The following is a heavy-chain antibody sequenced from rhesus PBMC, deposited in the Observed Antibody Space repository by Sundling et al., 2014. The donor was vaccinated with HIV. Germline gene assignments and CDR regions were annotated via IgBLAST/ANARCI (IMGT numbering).Heavy chain of an antibody. J-gene: IGHJ4*01. CDR2: IYGSSTST. CDR3: ARPHSGSWTFDC. CDR1: GGSISDNYR. V-gene: IGHV4S10*01. Sequence: QVQLQESGPGVVKTSETLSLTCAVSGGSISDNYRWSWIRQPPGKGLEWIGYIYGSSTSTSYNPSLKSRVTISIDTSKNQFSLKLSSVTAADTAVYYCARPHSGSWTFDCWGQGVLVTVSS. D-gene: IGHD6-25*01.